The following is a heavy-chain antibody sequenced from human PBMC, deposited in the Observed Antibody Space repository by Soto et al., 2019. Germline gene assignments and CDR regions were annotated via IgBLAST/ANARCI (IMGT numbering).Heavy chain of an antibody. D-gene: IGHD1-7*01. J-gene: IGHJ4*02. CDR1: GGSISSSSW. V-gene: IGHV4-4*02. CDR2: IFECGAT. Sequence: QVQLQESGPGLVKPSGTLSLTCAVSGGSISSSSWWTWVRQSPGKGLEWIGEIFECGATNYNPSLKSRLTMSVDKSKNQFSLNLSSLTAADTAVYFCTTSHAGELNNWGQGTLVTVSS. CDR3: TTSHAGELNN.